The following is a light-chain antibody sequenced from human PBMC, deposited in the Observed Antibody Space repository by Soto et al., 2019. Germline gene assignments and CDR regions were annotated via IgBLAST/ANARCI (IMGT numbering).Light chain of an antibody. J-gene: IGKJ4*01. CDR3: QHYNNWLGT. CDR1: QAISSN. Sequence: EIVMTQSTATLSVSRGERATLSCRANQAISSNLAWYQQKPGQAPRLLIYGASTRATGVPDRFSGSGSGTEFTLTISSLQSEDFAVYYCQHYNNWLGTFGGGTKVEIK. CDR2: GAS. V-gene: IGKV3-15*01.